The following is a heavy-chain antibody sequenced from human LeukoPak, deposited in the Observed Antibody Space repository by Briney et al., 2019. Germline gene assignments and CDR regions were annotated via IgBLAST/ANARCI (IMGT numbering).Heavy chain of an antibody. CDR1: GYTFTVYY. J-gene: IGHJ3*02. CDR2: INPNSGGT. V-gene: IGHV1-2*02. Sequence: ASVKVSCKASGYTFTVYYMHWVRQAPGQGLEWMGWINPNSGGTNYAQKFQGRVTMTRDTSISTAYMELSRLRSDDTAVYYCARVPDYYENTPGGDIWGQGTMVIVSS. CDR3: ARVPDYYENTPGGDI. D-gene: IGHD3-22*01.